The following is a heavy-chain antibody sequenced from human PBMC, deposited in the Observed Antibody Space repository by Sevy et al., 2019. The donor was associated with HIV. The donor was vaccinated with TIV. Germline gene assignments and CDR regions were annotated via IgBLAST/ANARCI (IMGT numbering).Heavy chain of an antibody. CDR1: GFTFSSYA. CDR3: AREESYGSNFDY. CDR2: ISYDGRNK. Sequence: GGSLRLSCAASGFTFSSYAMHWVRQAPGKGLEWVAVISYDGRNKYYADSVKGRFTISRDNSKNTLYLQMNSLRAEDTAVYYCAREESYGSNFDYWGQGTLVTVSS. J-gene: IGHJ4*02. D-gene: IGHD3-10*01. V-gene: IGHV3-30*04.